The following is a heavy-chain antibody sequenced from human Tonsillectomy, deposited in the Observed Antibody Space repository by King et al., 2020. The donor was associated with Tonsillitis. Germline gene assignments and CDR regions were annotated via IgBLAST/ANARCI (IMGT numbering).Heavy chain of an antibody. CDR3: ASNGGYCSSTSCYGFDY. J-gene: IGHJ4*02. D-gene: IGHD2-2*01. CDR2: ISAYNGNT. CDR1: GYTFTSYG. Sequence: VQLVESGAEVKKPGASVKVSCKASGYTFTSYGISWVRQAPGQGLEWVGWISAYNGNTNYAQKLQGRVTMTTDTSTSTAYMELRSLRSDDTAVYYCASNGGYCSSTSCYGFDYWGQGTLVTVSS. V-gene: IGHV1-18*01.